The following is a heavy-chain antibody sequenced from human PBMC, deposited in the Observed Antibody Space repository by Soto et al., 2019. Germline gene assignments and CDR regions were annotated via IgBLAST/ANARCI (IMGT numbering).Heavy chain of an antibody. CDR3: TRYYYESSGYYVY. V-gene: IGHV3-49*04. J-gene: IGHJ4*02. CDR2: IRREADGGTP. Sequence: PGGSLRLSCTGSGFIFGNYALSWVRQAPGKGLEWVGFIRREADGGTPDYAASLKGRITISRGDSKSIAYLEINSLQTEDTAVYYCTRYYYESSGYYVYWGQGTLVTVSS. D-gene: IGHD3-22*01. CDR1: GFIFGNYA.